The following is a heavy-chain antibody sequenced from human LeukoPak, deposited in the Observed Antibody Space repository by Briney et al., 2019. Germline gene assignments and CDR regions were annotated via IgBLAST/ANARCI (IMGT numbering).Heavy chain of an antibody. CDR3: AKDVDPFGSGSYVEGFDY. V-gene: IGHV3-30*18. D-gene: IGHD3-10*01. J-gene: IGHJ4*02. CDR1: GFTFSSYG. CDR2: ISYDGSIK. Sequence: GGSLRLSCAASGFTFSSYGMHWVRQAPGKGLEWVAVISYDGSIKYYADSVKGRFTISRDNSKNTLYLQMNSLRAEDTAVYYCAKDVDPFGSGSYVEGFDYWGQGTLVTVSS.